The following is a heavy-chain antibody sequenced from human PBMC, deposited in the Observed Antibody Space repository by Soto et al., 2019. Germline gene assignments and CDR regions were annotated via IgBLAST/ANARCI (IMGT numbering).Heavy chain of an antibody. V-gene: IGHV4-4*02. Sequence: QVQLQESGPGLVKPSGTLSLTCVVSGGSISSSNWWSWVRQPPGKGLEWLGEIYHSGSTNYNPSLKSRVTISVYKSKNHFSLKLSSVTAADTAVYYCASGGHAGDYLEYWGQGTLVTVSS. J-gene: IGHJ4*02. D-gene: IGHD2-2*01. CDR3: ASGGHAGDYLEY. CDR1: GGSISSSNW. CDR2: IYHSGST.